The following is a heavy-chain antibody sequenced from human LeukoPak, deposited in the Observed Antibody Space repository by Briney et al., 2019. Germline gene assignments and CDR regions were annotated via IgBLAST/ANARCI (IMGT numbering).Heavy chain of an antibody. V-gene: IGHV1-2*02. CDR2: INPNSGGT. D-gene: IGHD2-2*01. CDR1: GYTFTGYY. J-gene: IGHJ6*02. CDR3: ARGLYCSSTSCYHGMDV. Sequence: ASVKVSCKASGYTFTGYYMHWVRQAPGQGLEWMGWINPNSGGTNYAQKFQGRVTMTRDTSISTAYMELSRLRSDDTAVYYCARGLYCSSTSCYHGMDVWGQGTTVTVSS.